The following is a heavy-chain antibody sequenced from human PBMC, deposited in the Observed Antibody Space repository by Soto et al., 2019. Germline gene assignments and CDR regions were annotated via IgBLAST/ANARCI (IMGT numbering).Heavy chain of an antibody. CDR2: IYFSGLT. CDR3: ARPDDYGGNSDDAFDV. D-gene: IGHD4-17*01. CDR1: GLSIITTNHY. V-gene: IGHV4-39*01. J-gene: IGHJ3*01. Sequence: PSETLSLTCTVSGLSIITTNHYWAWIRQPPGKGLEWIGNIYFSGLTYYNPSLKGRLAISVDTSKNQFSLKLTSVTAADTGVYFCARPDDYGGNSDDAFDVWGQGTMVTVSS.